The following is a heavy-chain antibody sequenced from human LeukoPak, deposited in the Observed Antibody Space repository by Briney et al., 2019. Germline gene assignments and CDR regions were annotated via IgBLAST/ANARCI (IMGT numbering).Heavy chain of an antibody. D-gene: IGHD6-13*01. J-gene: IGHJ4*02. CDR3: ARGGDSSSWYSDY. Sequence: VASVKVSCKASGYTFTGYYMHWVRQAPGQGLEWMGWINPNSGGTNYAQKFQGRVTMTRDTSISTAYMELSRLRSDDTAVYYCARGGDSSSWYSDYWGQGTLVTISS. V-gene: IGHV1-2*02. CDR1: GYTFTGYY. CDR2: INPNSGGT.